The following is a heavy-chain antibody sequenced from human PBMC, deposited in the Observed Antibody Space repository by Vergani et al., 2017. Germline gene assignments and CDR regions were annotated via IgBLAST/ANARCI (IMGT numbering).Heavy chain of an antibody. CDR2: IIPILGIA. CDR3: AKSKQWRGLDY. D-gene: IGHD6-19*01. Sequence: QVQLVQSGAEVKKPGSSVKVSCKASGGTFSSYAISWVRQAPGQGLEWMGRIIPILGIANYAQKFQGRVTITADKSTSTAYMELSSLRSEDTAVYYCAKSKQWRGLDYWGQGTLVTVSS. J-gene: IGHJ4*02. V-gene: IGHV1-69*04. CDR1: GGTFSSYA.